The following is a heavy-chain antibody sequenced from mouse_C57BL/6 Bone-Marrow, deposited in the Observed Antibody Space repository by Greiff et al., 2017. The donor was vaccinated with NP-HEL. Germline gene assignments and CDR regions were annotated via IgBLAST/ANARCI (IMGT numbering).Heavy chain of an antibody. D-gene: IGHD2-4*01. Sequence: VQLQESGAELVKPGASVKLSCKASGYTFTSYWMHWVKQRPGQGLEWIGMIHPNSGSTNYNEKFKSKATLTVDKSSSTAYMRRSSLTSEDSAVYYCASCYYDYDWFADWGQGTLVTVSA. V-gene: IGHV1-64*01. J-gene: IGHJ3*01. CDR3: ASCYYDYDWFAD. CDR1: GYTFTSYW. CDR2: IHPNSGST.